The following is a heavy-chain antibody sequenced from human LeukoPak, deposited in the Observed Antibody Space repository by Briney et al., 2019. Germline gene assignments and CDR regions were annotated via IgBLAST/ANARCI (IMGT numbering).Heavy chain of an antibody. CDR1: GYSISSGYY. CDR3: ARDPAAAGTDY. V-gene: IGHV4-38-2*02. CDR2: IYHSGST. D-gene: IGHD6-13*01. Sequence: SETLSLTCAVSGYSISSGYYWGWIRQPPGKGLEWIGSIYHSGSTYYNPSLKSRVTISVDTSENQFSLKLSSVTAADTAVYYCARDPAAAGTDYWGQGTLVTVSS. J-gene: IGHJ4*02.